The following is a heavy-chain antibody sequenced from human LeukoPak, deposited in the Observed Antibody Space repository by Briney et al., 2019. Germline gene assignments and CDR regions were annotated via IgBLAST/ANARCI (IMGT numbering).Heavy chain of an antibody. V-gene: IGHV1-2*02. D-gene: IGHD3-3*01. CDR1: GYTFTGYY. CDR2: INPNSGGT. CDR3: ARDRAYDFWSGYSEYYYYGMDV. Sequence: AAVKVSFKASGYTFTGYYMHWVRQAPGQGLGWMGWINPNSGGTNYAQKFPGRVTMTSDTSISTAYMELSRLRSDDTAVYYCARDRAYDFWSGYSEYYYYGMDVWGQGTTITVSS. J-gene: IGHJ6*02.